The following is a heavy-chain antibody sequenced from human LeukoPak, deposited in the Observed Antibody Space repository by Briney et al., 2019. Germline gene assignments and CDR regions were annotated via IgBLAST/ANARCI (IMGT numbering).Heavy chain of an antibody. CDR3: ARFRRGSSIAAAVGY. CDR1: GGSISSSSYY. Sequence: SETLSLTCTVSGGSISSSSYYWGWIRQPPGKGLEWIGSIYYSGSTYYNPPLKSRVTISVDTSKNQFSLKLSSVTAADTAVYYCARFRRGSSIAAAVGYWGQGTLVTVSS. CDR2: IYYSGST. D-gene: IGHD6-13*01. J-gene: IGHJ4*02. V-gene: IGHV4-39*01.